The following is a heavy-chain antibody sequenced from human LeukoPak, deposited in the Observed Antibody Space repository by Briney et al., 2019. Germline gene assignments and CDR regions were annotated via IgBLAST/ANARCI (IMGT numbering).Heavy chain of an antibody. D-gene: IGHD5-12*01. CDR3: ARDSGYDVVPSY. CDR1: GYSISSGYY. Sequence: SETLSLTCNVSGYSISSGYYWVWIRQPPGKGLEWIGSIYHSGNTYNNPALKSRVTISVDTSKNQFSLKMSSVTAADTAVYYCARDSGYDVVPSYWGQGTLVTVSS. J-gene: IGHJ4*02. CDR2: IYHSGNT. V-gene: IGHV4-38-2*02.